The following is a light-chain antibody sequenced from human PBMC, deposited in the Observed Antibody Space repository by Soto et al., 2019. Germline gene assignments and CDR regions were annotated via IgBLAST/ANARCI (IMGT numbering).Light chain of an antibody. CDR1: QSISTW. V-gene: IGKV1-5*03. CDR3: QQYKSVSLLT. Sequence: DIQMTQSPSTLSASVGDRVTITCRASQSISTWLAWYQQKPGKAPKLLIYKASPLESGVPSRFSGSGSGTEFTLTISSLQPDDFATYYCQQYKSVSLLTFGGGTKVEIK. CDR2: KAS. J-gene: IGKJ4*01.